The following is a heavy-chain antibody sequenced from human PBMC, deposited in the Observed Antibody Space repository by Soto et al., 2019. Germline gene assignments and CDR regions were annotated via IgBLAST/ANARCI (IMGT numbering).Heavy chain of an antibody. D-gene: IGHD1-1*01. Sequence: EGQLLESGGGLVQPGGSLRLSCVASGFTFSSYSMTWVRQAPGKGLEWVSDISGSGDNTYYADSVKGRFTISRDNSKNTLDLKMNSLRAEDTALYYCAKRERWPASGPYWGKGPLVTVSS. V-gene: IGHV3-23*01. CDR1: GFTFSSYS. CDR3: AKRERWPASGPY. J-gene: IGHJ4*02. CDR2: ISGSGDNT.